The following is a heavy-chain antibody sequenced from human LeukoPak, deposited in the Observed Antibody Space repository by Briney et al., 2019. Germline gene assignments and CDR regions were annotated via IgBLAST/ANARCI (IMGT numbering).Heavy chain of an antibody. CDR2: IYYSGST. J-gene: IGHJ4*02. CDR1: GGSISSSSYY. D-gene: IGHD6-19*01. Sequence: PSETLSLTCTVSGGSISSSSYYWGWIRQPPGKGLEWIGSIYYSGSTYYNPSLKSRVTISVDTSKNQLSLKLSSVTAADTAVYYCARGRTSWQWLVRAYYFDYWGQGTLVTVSS. CDR3: ARGRTSWQWLVRAYYFDY. V-gene: IGHV4-39*01.